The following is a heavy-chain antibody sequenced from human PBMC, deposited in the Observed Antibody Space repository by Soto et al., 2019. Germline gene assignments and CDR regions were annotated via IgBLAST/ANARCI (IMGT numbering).Heavy chain of an antibody. CDR1: GGSFSGYY. V-gene: IGHV4-34*01. D-gene: IGHD2-21*02. CDR2: INHSGTT. CDR3: ARVTSGDSILHFRLRGMDV. Sequence: SETLSLTCAVYGGSFSGYYWSWIRQPPGKGLEWIGEINHSGTTNYNPSLKSRVTISVDTSKNQISLKLNSVTAADTAVFYCARVTSGDSILHFRLRGMDVWGQGNTVPVYS. J-gene: IGHJ6*02.